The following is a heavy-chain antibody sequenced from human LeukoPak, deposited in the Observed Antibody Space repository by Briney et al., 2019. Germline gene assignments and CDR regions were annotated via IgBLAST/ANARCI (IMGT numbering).Heavy chain of an antibody. Sequence: GASVKVSCKASGGTFSSYAIIWVRQAPGQGLEWMGGIIPIFVTANYAQKFQGRVTITADESTITAYMELSSLRYEDTALYYCARDRVQWPLLNYFDYWRQGPLLRVPS. CDR1: GGTFSSYA. D-gene: IGHD6-19*01. J-gene: IGHJ4*02. CDR3: ARDRVQWPLLNYFDY. V-gene: IGHV1-69*13. CDR2: IIPIFVTA.